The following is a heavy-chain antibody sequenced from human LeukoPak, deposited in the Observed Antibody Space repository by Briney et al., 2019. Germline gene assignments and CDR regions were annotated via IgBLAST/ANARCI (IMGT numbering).Heavy chain of an antibody. Sequence: PSETLSLTCTVSGGSISSYYWSWIRQPPGKGLEWIGYIYYSGSTNYNPSLKSRVTISVDTSKNQFSLKLSSVTAADTAVYYCARDLVVPAAMPYCYYYYMDVWGKGTTVTVSS. V-gene: IGHV4-59*01. CDR3: ARDLVVPAAMPYCYYYYMDV. CDR1: GGSISSYY. CDR2: IYYSGST. D-gene: IGHD2-2*01. J-gene: IGHJ6*03.